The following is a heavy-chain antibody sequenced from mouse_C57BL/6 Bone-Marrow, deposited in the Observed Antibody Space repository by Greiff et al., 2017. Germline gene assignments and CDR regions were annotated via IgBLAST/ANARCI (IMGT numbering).Heavy chain of an antibody. CDR3: ASPYGRSHPH. J-gene: IGHJ4*01. Sequence: QIQLQQSGAELARPGASVKLSCKASGYTFTSYGISWVKQRTGQGLEWIGEIYPRSGNTYYNEKFKGKATLTADKSSSTAYMELRSLTLEDAAVYFCASPYGRSHPHWGQGTSVTVSS. D-gene: IGHD1-1*01. CDR1: GYTFTSYG. V-gene: IGHV1-81*01. CDR2: IYPRSGNT.